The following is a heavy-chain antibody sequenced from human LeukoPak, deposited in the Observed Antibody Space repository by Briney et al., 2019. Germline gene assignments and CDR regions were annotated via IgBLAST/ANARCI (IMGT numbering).Heavy chain of an antibody. CDR1: GGSFSGYY. CDR2: IFYSGST. D-gene: IGHD3-10*01. CDR3: AKSNGYGLVDI. Sequence: PSETLSLTCAVYGGSFSGYYWGWIRQPPGKGLEWIGNIFYSGSTYYSPSLKSRVTISLDTSRNQFSLKLTSVTAADTAVYYCAKSNGYGLVDIWGQGTMVTVSS. V-gene: IGHV4-34*12. J-gene: IGHJ3*02.